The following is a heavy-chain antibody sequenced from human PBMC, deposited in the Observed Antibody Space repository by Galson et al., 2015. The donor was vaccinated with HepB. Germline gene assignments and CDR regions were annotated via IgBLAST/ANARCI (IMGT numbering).Heavy chain of an antibody. CDR1: GFTFSSYA. CDR3: ARSSRENWFDP. V-gene: IGHV3-30-3*01. Sequence: SLRLSCAASGFTFSSYAMHWVRQAPGKGLEWVAVISYDGSNKYYADSVKGRFTISRDNSKNTLYLQMNSLRAEDTAVYYCARSSRENWFDPWDQGTLVTVSS. D-gene: IGHD6-13*01. J-gene: IGHJ5*02. CDR2: ISYDGSNK.